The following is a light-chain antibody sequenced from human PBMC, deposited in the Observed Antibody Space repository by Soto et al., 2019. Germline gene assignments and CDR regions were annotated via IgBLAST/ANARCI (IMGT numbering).Light chain of an antibody. CDR2: DAS. V-gene: IGKV3-20*01. CDR3: QQYGSSPTT. Sequence: EIVMTQSPGTLSVSPGERATLSCRASQSISGNLVWYQQKPGQAPRLLIYDASNRATGIPARFSGSGSGTDFTLTISRLEPEDFAVYSCQQYGSSPTTFGQGTRLEIK. CDR1: QSISGN. J-gene: IGKJ5*01.